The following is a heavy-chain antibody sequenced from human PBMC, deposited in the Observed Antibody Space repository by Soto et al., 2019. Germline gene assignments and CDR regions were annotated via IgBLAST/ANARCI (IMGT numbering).Heavy chain of an antibody. CDR2: VNHRGET. CDR3: ARGKRMQLWLKSYFDP. CDR1: GGSFTGYF. D-gene: IGHD5-18*01. Sequence: SETLSLTCAVYGGSFTGYFWSWIRHSPGKGLEWIGEVNHRGETNYSPSLKSRLTISGDTSKNHISLKLSSVTAADTAVYYCARGKRMQLWLKSYFDPWGQGTPVTVSS. J-gene: IGHJ4*02. V-gene: IGHV4-34*01.